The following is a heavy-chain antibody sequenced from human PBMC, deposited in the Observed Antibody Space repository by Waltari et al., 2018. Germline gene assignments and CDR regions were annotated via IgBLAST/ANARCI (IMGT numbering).Heavy chain of an antibody. J-gene: IGHJ4*02. CDR3: ASSVATYYYGSGSWRPFDY. CDR1: GYTFTSYA. D-gene: IGHD3-10*01. CDR2: INAGNGNT. V-gene: IGHV1-3*01. Sequence: QVQLVQSGAEVKKPGASVKVSCKASGYTFTSYAMHWVRQAPGQRLEWMGWINAGNGNTKYSQKFQGRVTITRDTSASTAYMELSSLRSEDTAVYYCASSVATYYYGSGSWRPFDYWGQGTLVTVSS.